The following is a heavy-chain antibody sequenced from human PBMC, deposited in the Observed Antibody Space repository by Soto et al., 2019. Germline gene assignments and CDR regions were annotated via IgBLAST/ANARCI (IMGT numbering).Heavy chain of an antibody. J-gene: IGHJ6*02. CDR2: INPNSGGT. D-gene: IGHD3-22*01. CDR1: GKTFTGYY. Sequence: ASVKVSCKAFGKTFTGYYMHWVRKAPGQGLEWMGWINPNSGGTNYAQKFQGRVTMTRDTSISTAYMELSRLRSDDTAVYYCAKSHERITMIVELYGMDVWGQGTTVTVSS. V-gene: IGHV1-2*02. CDR3: AKSHERITMIVELYGMDV.